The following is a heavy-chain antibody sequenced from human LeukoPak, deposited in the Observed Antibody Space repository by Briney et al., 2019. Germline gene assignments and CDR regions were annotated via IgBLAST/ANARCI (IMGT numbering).Heavy chain of an antibody. CDR1: GFTFSSYA. J-gene: IGHJ4*02. CDR2: ISGSGGST. D-gene: IGHD6-19*01. V-gene: IGHV3-23*01. Sequence: PGGSLRLSCAASGFTFSSYAMSWVRQAPGKGLEWVSAISGSGGSTYYADSVKGRFTISRDNSKNTLYLQMNSLRAEDTAVYSCAKDARPYSSGWYSDYWGQGTLVTVSS. CDR3: AKDARPYSSGWYSDY.